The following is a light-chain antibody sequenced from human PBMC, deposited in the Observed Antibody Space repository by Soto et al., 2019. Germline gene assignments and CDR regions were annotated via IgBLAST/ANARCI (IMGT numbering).Light chain of an antibody. CDR1: QDISNY. V-gene: IGKV1-33*01. CDR3: QQYDSVPLT. CDR2: DAS. J-gene: IGKJ4*01. Sequence: DIHMTQSPSSLSASIGDRVTITCQASQDISNYLNWYQQKPGKAPKLLIYDASNLETGVPSRFSGSGSGTDFTFTISSLQPEDIVTYYCQQYDSVPLTFGGGTKVDI.